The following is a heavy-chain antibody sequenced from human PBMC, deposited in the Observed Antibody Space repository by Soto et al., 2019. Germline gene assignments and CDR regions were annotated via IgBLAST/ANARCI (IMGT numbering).Heavy chain of an antibody. CDR2: ISTSGSTV. Sequence: LRLSCAASRFTFSTYEMNWVRQAPGKGLEWVSYISTSGSTVYYADSVKGRFTISRDNTRNSLYLQMNSLRDEDTALYYCVRYCSTTLCNGVATRTFDYWGQGTLVTSPQ. CDR3: VRYCSTTLCNGVATRTFDY. D-gene: IGHD5-12*01. CDR1: RFTFSTYE. J-gene: IGHJ4*02. V-gene: IGHV3-48*03.